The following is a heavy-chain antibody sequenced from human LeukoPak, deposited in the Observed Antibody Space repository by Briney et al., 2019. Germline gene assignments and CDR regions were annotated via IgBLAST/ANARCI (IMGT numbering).Heavy chain of an antibody. J-gene: IGHJ6*02. D-gene: IGHD5-24*01. CDR1: GFTVSSNN. CDR2: IYSGGKT. CDR3: ARSRRDNYYYYYGMDV. Sequence: GGSLRLSCAASGFTVSSNNINRVRQAPGKGLEWVSVIYSGGKTYYADSVKGRFTISRDNARNSLYLQMNSLRAEDTAVYYCARSRRDNYYYYYGMDVWGQGTTVTVSS. V-gene: IGHV3-53*01.